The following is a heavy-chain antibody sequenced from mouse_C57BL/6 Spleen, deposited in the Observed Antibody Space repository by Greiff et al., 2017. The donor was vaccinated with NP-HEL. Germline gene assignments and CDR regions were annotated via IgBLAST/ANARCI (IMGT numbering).Heavy chain of an antibody. CDR2: IDPETGGT. Sequence: QVQLQQSGAELVRPGASVTLSCKASGYTFTDYEMHWVKRTPVHGLEWIGAIDPETGGTAYNQKFKGKAILTADKSSSTAYMELRSLTSEDSAVYYCTRSGYYGSSSRWYFDVWGTGTTVTVSS. J-gene: IGHJ1*03. V-gene: IGHV1-15*01. CDR1: GYTFTDYE. D-gene: IGHD1-1*01. CDR3: TRSGYYGSSSRWYFDV.